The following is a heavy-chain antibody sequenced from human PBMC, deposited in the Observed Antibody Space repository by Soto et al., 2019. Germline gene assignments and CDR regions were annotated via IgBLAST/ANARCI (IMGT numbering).Heavy chain of an antibody. CDR1: GFSFAGYA. J-gene: IGHJ4*02. Sequence: EVQLSESGGGLVQPGGSLRLSCAASGFSFAGYALTWVRLAPGKGLEWVASISGGGGSTYYADSVKGRFFISRDNSNRMVYLQMGSLTAGDTAVYYCAKTETFNGYYNAFDYWGQGTRVTVSS. V-gene: IGHV3-23*01. CDR3: AKTETFNGYYNAFDY. CDR2: ISGGGGST. D-gene: IGHD3-9*01.